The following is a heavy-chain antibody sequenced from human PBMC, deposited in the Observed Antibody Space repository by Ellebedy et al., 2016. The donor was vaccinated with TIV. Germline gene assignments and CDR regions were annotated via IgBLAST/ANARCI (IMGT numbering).Heavy chain of an antibody. V-gene: IGHV1-8*01. CDR3: AREARSPSSSSWYPTLYYGMDV. CDR2: MNPNSGNT. D-gene: IGHD6-13*01. Sequence: AASVKVSCKASGYTFTSYDINWVRQATGQGLEWMGWMNPNSGNTGYAQKFQGRVTMTRNTSISTAYMELSSLRSEDTAVYYCAREARSPSSSSWYPTLYYGMDVWGQGTTVTVSS. J-gene: IGHJ6*02. CDR1: GYTFTSYD.